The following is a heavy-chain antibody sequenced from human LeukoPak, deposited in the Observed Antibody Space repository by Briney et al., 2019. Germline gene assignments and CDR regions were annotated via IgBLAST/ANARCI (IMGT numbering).Heavy chain of an antibody. CDR3: AKDDAWLQYGN. CDR1: GFTFRSHG. CDR2: ISPNGVIT. V-gene: IGHV3-23*01. J-gene: IGHJ4*02. D-gene: IGHD5-24*01. Sequence: GGTLRLSCVASGFTFRSHGMNWVRQAPGKGLEWVSGISPNGVITYYADSVKGRFTISRDNSKGTVYLQMNSLRPEDTAVYYCAKDDAWLQYGNWGRGTLVSVSS.